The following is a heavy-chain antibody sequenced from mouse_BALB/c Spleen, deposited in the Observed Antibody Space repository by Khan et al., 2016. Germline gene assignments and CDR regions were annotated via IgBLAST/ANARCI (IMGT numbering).Heavy chain of an antibody. CDR3: VRESSRPYCGSCNC. D-gene: IGHD1-1*01. Sequence: EVQLQESGPGLAKPSQSLSLTCTASGYSITSDYAWNWIRQIPGNKLEWMGYISNTRTTSYNTSLKSRIPFTRDPSKNQFLQQMNSVPTGDTATYSCVRESSRPYCGSCNCWGQGTTLTVSS. J-gene: IGHJ2*01. CDR1: GYSITSDYA. CDR2: ISNTRTT. V-gene: IGHV3-2*02.